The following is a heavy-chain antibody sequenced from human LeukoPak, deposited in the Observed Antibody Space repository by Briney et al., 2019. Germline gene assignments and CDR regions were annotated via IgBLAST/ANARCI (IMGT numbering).Heavy chain of an antibody. V-gene: IGHV1-69*04. CDR1: GGTFSSYA. CDR3: AREKLLNWFDP. Sequence: SVKVSCKASGGTFSSYAISWVRQAPGQGLEWMGRIIPILGIANYAQKFQGRVTMTTDTSTSTAYMELRSLRSDDTAVYYCAREKLLNWFDPWGQGTLVTVSS. J-gene: IGHJ5*02. D-gene: IGHD1-26*01. CDR2: IIPILGIA.